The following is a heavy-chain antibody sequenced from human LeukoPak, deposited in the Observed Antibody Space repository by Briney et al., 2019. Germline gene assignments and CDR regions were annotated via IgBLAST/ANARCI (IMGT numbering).Heavy chain of an antibody. D-gene: IGHD3-10*01. CDR2: IYHSGST. CDR1: GYSISSDYY. CDR3: ARDGYYYGSGGQTVDY. Sequence: SETLSLTCAVSGYSISSDYYCGWIRQPPGKVLELIGSIYHSGSTYYNPTLKSRVTISVDTSKNHFSLKLSSVTAADTAVYYCARDGYYYGSGGQTVDYWGQGTLVTVSS. J-gene: IGHJ4*02. V-gene: IGHV4-38-2*02.